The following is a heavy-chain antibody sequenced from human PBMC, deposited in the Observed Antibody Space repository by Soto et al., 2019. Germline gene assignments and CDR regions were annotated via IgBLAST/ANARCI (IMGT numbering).Heavy chain of an antibody. V-gene: IGHV1-18*01. Sequence: QVQLVQSGAEVKKPGASVRVSCRTSGYTFSNYGISWVRQAPGQGLEWMGWVGGYIGNTHYARKLPRRVTRTKDTSTSTAHMDLRSLTSDDTAVYYCARSPLEYCSRGNCYSDFWGQGTLVTVSS. D-gene: IGHD2-15*01. CDR1: GYTFSNYG. CDR2: VGGYIGNT. J-gene: IGHJ4*02. CDR3: ARSPLEYCSRGNCYSDF.